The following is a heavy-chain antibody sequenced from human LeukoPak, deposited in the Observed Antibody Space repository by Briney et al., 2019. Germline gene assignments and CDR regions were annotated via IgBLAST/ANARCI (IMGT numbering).Heavy chain of an antibody. V-gene: IGHV1-24*01. CDR3: ATENRIAVALDY. J-gene: IGHJ4*02. CDR1: GYTLTELS. D-gene: IGHD6-13*01. CDR2: FDPEDGET. Sequence: ASVKVSCKVSGYTLTELSMHWVRQAPGKGLEWMGGFDPEDGETIYAQEFQGRVTMTEDTSTDTAYMELSSLRSEDTAVYYCATENRIAVALDYWGQGTLVTVSS.